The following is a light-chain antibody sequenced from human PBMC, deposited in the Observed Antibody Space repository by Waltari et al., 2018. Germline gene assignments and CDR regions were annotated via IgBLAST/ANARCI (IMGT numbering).Light chain of an antibody. CDR1: SGHSSYA. J-gene: IGLJ2*01. V-gene: IGLV4-69*01. CDR2: LNSDGSH. Sequence: QLVLTQSPSASASLGASVKLTCTLSSGHSSYAIAWHQQQPEKGHRYLMKLNSDGSHSKGDGIPDRFSGCSYGAERYLTISSLQSEDEADYYCQTWCTGIKVFGGGTKLTVL. CDR3: QTWCTGIKV.